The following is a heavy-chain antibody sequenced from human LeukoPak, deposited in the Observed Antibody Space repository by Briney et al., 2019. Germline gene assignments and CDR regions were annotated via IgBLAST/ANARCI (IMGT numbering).Heavy chain of an antibody. CDR2: TSHDGVMN. D-gene: IGHD6-19*01. Sequence: GGSLRLSCAVSGFTLSQSIVHWVRQTPDKGLQWVALTSHDGVMNYNRDSVKGRFSISRDNSKNTLCLQMDSLATEDTAEYYCAREGHSSVRAAAFDLWGEGTVVTVSS. J-gene: IGHJ4*02. CDR3: AREGHSSVRAAAFDL. CDR1: GFTLSQSI. V-gene: IGHV3-30*04.